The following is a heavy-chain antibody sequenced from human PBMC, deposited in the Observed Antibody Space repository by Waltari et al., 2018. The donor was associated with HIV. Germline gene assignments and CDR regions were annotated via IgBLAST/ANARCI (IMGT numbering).Heavy chain of an antibody. CDR3: AKDPLTVTTQVYLDY. D-gene: IGHD4-17*01. CDR1: GFNFSSYA. V-gene: IGHV3-23*01. J-gene: IGHJ4*02. CDR2: ISGGGGST. Sequence: EVQLLESGGGLVQPGGSLRLSCAGSGFNFSSYAMSWVRQAPGKGLVLVSAISGGGGSTYYADSVKGRLTISRDNSKNTLYLQMNSLRAEDTAVYYCAKDPLTVTTQVYLDYWGQGTLVTVSS.